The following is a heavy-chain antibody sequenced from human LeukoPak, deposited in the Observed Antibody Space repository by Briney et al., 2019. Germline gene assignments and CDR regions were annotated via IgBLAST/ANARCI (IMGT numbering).Heavy chain of an antibody. Sequence: SETLSLTCAVYGGSFSGYYWSWIRQPPGKGLEWIGEINHSGSTNYNPSLKSRVTISVDTSKNQFSLKLGSVTAADTAVYYCARSSSGYSVVMRYWGQGTLVTVSS. V-gene: IGHV4-34*01. CDR2: INHSGST. J-gene: IGHJ4*02. D-gene: IGHD5-12*01. CDR1: GGSFSGYY. CDR3: ARSSSGYSVVMRY.